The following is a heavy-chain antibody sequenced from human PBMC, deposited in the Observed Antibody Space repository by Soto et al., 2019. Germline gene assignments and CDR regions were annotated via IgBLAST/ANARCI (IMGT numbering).Heavy chain of an antibody. D-gene: IGHD3-22*01. CDR2: ISYDGSNK. J-gene: IGHJ4*02. CDR1: GFTFSSYG. Sequence: HPGGSLRLSCAASGFTFSSYGMHWVRQAPGKGLEWVAVISYDGSNKYYADSVKGRFTISRDNSKNTLYLQMNSLRAEDTAVYYCANGGYYDSSGYSDYWGQGTLVTVSS. CDR3: ANGGYYDSSGYSDY. V-gene: IGHV3-30*18.